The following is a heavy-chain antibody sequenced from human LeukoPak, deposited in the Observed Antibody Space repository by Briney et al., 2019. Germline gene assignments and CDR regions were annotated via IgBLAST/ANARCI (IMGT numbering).Heavy chain of an antibody. D-gene: IGHD1-26*01. CDR2: INAGNGNT. J-gene: IGHJ3*02. V-gene: IGHV1-3*01. CDR1: GYTFTSYA. CDR3: ARGGAAHDAFDI. Sequence: ASVKASCKASGYTFTSYAMHWVRQAPGQRLEWMGWINAGNGNTKYSQKFQGRVTITRDTSASTAYMELSSLRSEDTAVYYCARGGAAHDAFDIWGQGTMVTVSS.